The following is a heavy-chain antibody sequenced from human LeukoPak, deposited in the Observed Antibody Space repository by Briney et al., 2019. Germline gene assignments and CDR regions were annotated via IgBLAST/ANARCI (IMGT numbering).Heavy chain of an antibody. CDR1: GFTFSSYE. D-gene: IGHD3-16*02. CDR2: INHSGST. CDR3: ARHGVYDYVWGSYRYGIDY. Sequence: GSLRLSCAASGFTFSSYEMNWVRQPPGKGLEWIGEINHSGSTNYNPSLKNRVTISVDTSKNQFSLKLSSVTAADTAVYYCARHGVYDYVWGSYRYGIDYWGQGTLVTVSS. V-gene: IGHV4-34*01. J-gene: IGHJ4*02.